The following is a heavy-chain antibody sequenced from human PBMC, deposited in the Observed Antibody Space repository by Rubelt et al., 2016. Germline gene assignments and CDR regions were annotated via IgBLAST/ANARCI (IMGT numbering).Heavy chain of an antibody. CDR2: ISSDGNRT. J-gene: IGHJ4*02. CDR3: ARDPGPVDWLPYYLDY. Sequence: VQLVESGGGVVQPGRSLRLSCAASGFTLSNYWIHWVRQPPGQGLVWVSRISSDGNRTNYAASVKGRFTVPRDNAKNTLYLQRNSLRAEDTALYYCARDPGPVDWLPYYLDYWGQATLVTVSS. V-gene: IGHV3-74*01. CDR1: GFTLSNYW. D-gene: IGHD3/OR15-3a*01.